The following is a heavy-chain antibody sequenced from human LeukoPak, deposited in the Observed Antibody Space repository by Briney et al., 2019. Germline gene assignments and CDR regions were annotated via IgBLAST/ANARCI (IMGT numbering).Heavy chain of an antibody. J-gene: IGHJ6*02. V-gene: IGHV4-61*08. CDR2: IYYSGST. Sequence: SQTLSLTCTVSGGSISSGDYYWSWIRQPPGKGLEWIGYIYYSGSTNYNPSLKSRVTISVDTSKNQFSLKLSSVTAADTAVYYCARDRRGPAYDIVATGMDVWGQGTTVTVSS. CDR1: GGSISSGDYY. CDR3: ARDRRGPAYDIVATGMDV. D-gene: IGHD5-12*01.